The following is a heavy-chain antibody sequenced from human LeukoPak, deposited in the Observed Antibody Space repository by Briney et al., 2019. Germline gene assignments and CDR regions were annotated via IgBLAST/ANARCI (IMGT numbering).Heavy chain of an antibody. D-gene: IGHD3-3*01. CDR2: INPNSGGT. Sequence: ASVKVSCKASGYTFTGYYMHWVRQARGQGLEWMGLINPNSGGTNYAQKFQGRVTMTRDTSISTAYMELSRLRSDDTAVYYCARGATPLRFLEWGPNWFDPWGQGTLVTVSS. V-gene: IGHV1-2*02. J-gene: IGHJ5*02. CDR1: GYTFTGYY. CDR3: ARGATPLRFLEWGPNWFDP.